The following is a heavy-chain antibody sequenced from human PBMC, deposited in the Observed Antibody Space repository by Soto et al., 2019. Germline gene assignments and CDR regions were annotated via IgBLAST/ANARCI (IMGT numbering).Heavy chain of an antibody. J-gene: IGHJ3*02. CDR2: ISAYNGNT. Sequence: ASVKVSCKASGYTFTSYGISWVRQAPGQGLEWMGWISAYNGNTNYAQKLQGRVTMTTDTSTSTAYMELRSLRSDDTAVYYCARHKIVVVTDAFDIWGQGTMVTVSS. CDR1: GYTFTSYG. D-gene: IGHD3-22*01. CDR3: ARHKIVVVTDAFDI. V-gene: IGHV1-18*04.